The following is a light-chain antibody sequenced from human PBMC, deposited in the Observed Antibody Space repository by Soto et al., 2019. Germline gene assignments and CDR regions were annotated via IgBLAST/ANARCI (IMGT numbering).Light chain of an antibody. CDR3: QKLNNSTHT. Sequence: DIQLTKSPSVLSAPVGDRVTITCRARHGISSYLAWYQQKPGKAPKLLIYAASTLQSGVPSRFSGSGSGTEFTLTISSLQPEDFAHSYCQKLNNSTHTFGQGKRLEIK. J-gene: IGKJ5*01. CDR2: AAS. V-gene: IGKV1-9*01. CDR1: HGISSY.